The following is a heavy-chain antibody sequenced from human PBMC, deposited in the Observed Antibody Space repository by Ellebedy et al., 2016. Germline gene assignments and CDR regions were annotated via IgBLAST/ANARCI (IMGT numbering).Heavy chain of an antibody. CDR2: ISSSDSTI. D-gene: IGHD5-24*01. Sequence: GESLKISXAASGFTFSDYYMSWIRQAPGKGLEWISYISSSDSTISYADSVKGRFSISRDNAKNSLYLQMNSLTVDDTAIYYCVRGSRDGFNPPRYWGQGTQVTVSS. CDR3: VRGSRDGFNPPRY. J-gene: IGHJ4*02. V-gene: IGHV3-11*04. CDR1: GFTFSDYY.